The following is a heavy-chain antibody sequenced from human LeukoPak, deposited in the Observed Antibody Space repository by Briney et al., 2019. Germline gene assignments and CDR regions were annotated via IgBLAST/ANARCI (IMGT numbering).Heavy chain of an antibody. J-gene: IGHJ4*01. CDR2: IDSDGSST. CDR3: AKDLGRYLSNFFDY. D-gene: IGHD1-26*01. V-gene: IGHV3-74*01. CDR1: GFTFSSYW. Sequence: GGSLRLSCAASGFTFSSYWMHWVRQAPGKGLVWISRIDSDGSSTTYADSVKGRFTISRDNAKNTLYLQLNSLRAEDTAIYYCAKDLGRYLSNFFDYWGHGALVTVSS.